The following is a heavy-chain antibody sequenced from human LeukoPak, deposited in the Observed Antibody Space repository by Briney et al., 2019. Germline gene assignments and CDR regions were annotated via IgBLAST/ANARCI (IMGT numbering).Heavy chain of an antibody. J-gene: IGHJ4*02. CDR1: GYSLSVAYS. CDR2: FYHAGRT. CDR3: ARDMGGNGLVDG. V-gene: IGHV4-38-2*02. D-gene: IGHD1-1*01. Sequence: SETLSLTCTVSGYSLSVAYSWCWIRQPPGRGLKWTDTFYHAGRTYYNQSLRRGVTLSGDTSKKPFCLKQCTVTAAGTALYYCARDMGGNGLVDGWGQRTMVTVSS.